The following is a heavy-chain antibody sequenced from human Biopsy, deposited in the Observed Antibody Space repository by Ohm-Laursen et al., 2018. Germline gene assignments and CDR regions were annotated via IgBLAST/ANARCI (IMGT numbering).Heavy chain of an antibody. J-gene: IGHJ6*02. CDR3: AATSTLYYYYAMEV. V-gene: IGHV1-58*01. CDR2: IVAGSGHT. CDR1: GFTFSSSA. Sequence: SVKVSCKVSGFTFSSSAVQWVRQARGQRLEWKGWIVAGSGHTNYAQKFQERVTITRDMSTSTAYMELTSLRSEDTAVYYCAATSTLYYYYAMEVWDQGTTITVSS.